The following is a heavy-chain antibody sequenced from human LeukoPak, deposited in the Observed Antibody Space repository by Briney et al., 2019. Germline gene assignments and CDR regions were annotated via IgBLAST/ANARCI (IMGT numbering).Heavy chain of an antibody. J-gene: IGHJ6*03. CDR3: ARGSGAVDDHRYYYYYMDV. CDR2: IIPIFGTA. CDR1: GGTFSSYA. V-gene: IGHV1-69*13. Sequence: GASVKVSCKASGGTFSSYAISWVRQAPGQGLEWMGGIIPIFGTANYAQKFQGRVTITADESTSTAYMELSSLRSEDTAVYYCARGSGAVDDHRYYYYYMDVWGKGTTVTVSS. D-gene: IGHD1-1*01.